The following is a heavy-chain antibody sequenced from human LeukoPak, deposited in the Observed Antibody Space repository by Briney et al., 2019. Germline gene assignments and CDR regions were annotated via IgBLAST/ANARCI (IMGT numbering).Heavy chain of an antibody. V-gene: IGHV1-2*02. Sequence: GASVKVSCKASGYTFTGYYMHWVRQAPGQGLEWMGWINPNSGGTNYAQKFQGRVTMTRDTSISTAYMELSRLRSDDTAVYYCARGAPDYYYYGMDVWGQGTTVTVSS. CDR3: ARGAPDYYYYGMDV. J-gene: IGHJ6*02. CDR1: GYTFTGYY. CDR2: INPNSGGT.